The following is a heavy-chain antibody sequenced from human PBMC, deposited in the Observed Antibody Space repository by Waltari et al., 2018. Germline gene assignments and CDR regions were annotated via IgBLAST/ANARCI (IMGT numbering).Heavy chain of an antibody. V-gene: IGHV1-18*01. CDR3: ARDRWGGSAYYDKNGFSPLEY. J-gene: IGHJ4*02. CDR2: KSTDIGNT. Sequence: QVQLEQSGDEVKKPGASVKISCKTSGFLFSSYAMTWVRQVPGQGLEWMGWKSTDIGNTNLTQKFQGRLSRTTNRSTKTAYLDLRGLRSDDTAGYFCARDRWGGSAYYDKNGFSPLEYWGQGTQVTVSS. CDR1: GFLFSSYA. D-gene: IGHD3-22*01.